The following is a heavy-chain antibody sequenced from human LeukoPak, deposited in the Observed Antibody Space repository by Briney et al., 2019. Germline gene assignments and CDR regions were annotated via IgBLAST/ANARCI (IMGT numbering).Heavy chain of an antibody. Sequence: PGRSLRLSCAASGFTFSSYAMHWVRQAPGKGLEWVAVISYDGSNKYYADSVKGRFTISRDNSKNTLYLQMNSLRAEDTAVYYSARDHCSGGSCYLGALDYWGQGTLVTVSS. J-gene: IGHJ4*02. CDR3: ARDHCSGGSCYLGALDY. D-gene: IGHD2-15*01. V-gene: IGHV3-30*04. CDR2: ISYDGSNK. CDR1: GFTFSSYA.